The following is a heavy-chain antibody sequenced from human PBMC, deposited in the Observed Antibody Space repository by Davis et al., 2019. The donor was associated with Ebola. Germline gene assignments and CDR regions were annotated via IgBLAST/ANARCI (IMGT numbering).Heavy chain of an antibody. V-gene: IGHV1-69*06. J-gene: IGHJ6*02. CDR3: AREACSGGSCYYYYGMDV. Sequence: AASVKVSCKASGYSFTDGGISWVRQAPGQGLEWMGGIIPIFGTANYAQKFQGRVTITAEKSTSTAYMELSSLRSEDTAVYYCAREACSGGSCYYYYGMDVWGQGTTVTVSS. CDR2: IIPIFGTA. D-gene: IGHD2-15*01. CDR1: GYSFTDGG.